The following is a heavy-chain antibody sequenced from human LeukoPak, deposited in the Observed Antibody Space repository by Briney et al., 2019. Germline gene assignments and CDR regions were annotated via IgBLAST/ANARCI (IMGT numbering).Heavy chain of an antibody. CDR3: AKDRSPFGAHGLNALDY. J-gene: IGHJ4*02. D-gene: IGHD3-16*01. Sequence: PGGSLRLSCAAAGFTFDHYTMHCVRQAPGKGLQWVSLIGWDGVSTYYADSVRGRFTISRDNSKSSLYVQMNSLRTDDTAFYYCAKDRSPFGAHGLNALDYWGQGTLVTVSS. CDR1: GFTFDHYT. CDR2: IGWDGVST. V-gene: IGHV3-43*01.